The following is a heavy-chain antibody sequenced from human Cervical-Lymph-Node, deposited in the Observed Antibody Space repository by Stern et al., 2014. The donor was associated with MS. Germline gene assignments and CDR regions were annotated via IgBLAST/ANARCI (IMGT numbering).Heavy chain of an antibody. CDR2: INPRGGTT. CDR1: GYTFISYY. J-gene: IGHJ4*02. CDR3: ATYSSSLYPPWF. Sequence: QDQLVQSGAEVKKPGASVKVSCKASGYTFISYYMHWMRQAPGQGLEWMGIINPRGGTTGYAQKFQGRVTLTRDTSTSTVYMELSNLKSEDTAVYYCATYSSSLYPPWFWGKGTLVTVSS. V-gene: IGHV1-46*01. D-gene: IGHD6-13*01.